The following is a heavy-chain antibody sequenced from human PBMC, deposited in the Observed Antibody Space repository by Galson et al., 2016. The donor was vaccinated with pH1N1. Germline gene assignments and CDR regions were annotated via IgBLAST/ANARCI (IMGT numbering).Heavy chain of an antibody. CDR1: GFTFSDNI. V-gene: IGHV3-30*04. Sequence: SLRLSCAASGFTFSDNIMHWVRQAPGKALDWVAFAPFDGREEICADSVKGRFTISRDDSTNTLYLQMSSLRAEDTAVYYCVSENSYETANENNYGTAFDIWGQGTMVIVSS. D-gene: IGHD2-21*02. J-gene: IGHJ3*02. CDR3: VSENSYETANENNYGTAFDI. CDR2: APFDGREE.